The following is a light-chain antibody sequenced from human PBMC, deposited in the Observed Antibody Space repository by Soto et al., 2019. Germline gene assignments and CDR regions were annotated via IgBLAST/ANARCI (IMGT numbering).Light chain of an antibody. CDR1: SSNIGAGFD. V-gene: IGLV1-40*01. CDR2: ANI. Sequence: QAVVTQPPSVSGAPGQRVTVSCTGSSSNIGAGFDVHWYQHVPGAAPKLLIYANINRPSGVPDRFSGSKSGTSASLAITGLQAEDEADYYCQSYDSSLSGYVFGTWTKLTVL. CDR3: QSYDSSLSGYV. J-gene: IGLJ1*01.